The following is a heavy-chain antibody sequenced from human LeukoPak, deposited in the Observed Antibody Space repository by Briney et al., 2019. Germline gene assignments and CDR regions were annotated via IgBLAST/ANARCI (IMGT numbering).Heavy chain of an antibody. J-gene: IGHJ4*02. Sequence: PGGSLRLSCAASGFTFSNAYMNWVRQAPGKGLEWVSAISGSGGSTYYADSVKGRFTISRDNSKNTLYVQMNSLRAEDTAVYYCAKDGGSGYYYFDYWGQGTLVTVSS. CDR3: AKDGGSGYYYFDY. CDR2: ISGSGGST. CDR1: GFTFSNAY. V-gene: IGHV3-23*01. D-gene: IGHD3-22*01.